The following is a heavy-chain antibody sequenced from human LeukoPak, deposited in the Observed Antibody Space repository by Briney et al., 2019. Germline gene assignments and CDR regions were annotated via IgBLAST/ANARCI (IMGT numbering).Heavy chain of an antibody. CDR2: IDPNSDNI. D-gene: IGHD5-18*01. CDR1: GYTFTGCF. J-gene: IGHJ4*02. Sequence: GASVKVSCKASGYTFTGCFIHYVRQAPGQGLEWMGWIDPNSDNIRYSETFKDRVTMTRDTSTNTAYMELSWLRSDDTAVYYCARSAYNYGYVYFDHWGLGTLVIVSS. CDR3: ARSAYNYGYVYFDH. V-gene: IGHV1-2*02.